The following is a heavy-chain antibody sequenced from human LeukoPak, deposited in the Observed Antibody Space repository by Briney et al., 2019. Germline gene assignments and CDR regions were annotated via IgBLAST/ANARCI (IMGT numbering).Heavy chain of an antibody. CDR1: GYTFTGYY. CDR3: ATDKYYYDSSGYLVSAFDI. D-gene: IGHD3-22*01. CDR2: INPNSGGT. V-gene: IGHV1-2*02. J-gene: IGHJ3*02. Sequence: GASVKVSCKASGYTFTGYYMHWVRQAPGQGLEWMGWINPNSGGTNYAQKFQGRVTMTRDTSISTAYMELSRLRSDDTAVYYCATDKYYYDSSGYLVSAFDIWGQGTMVTVSS.